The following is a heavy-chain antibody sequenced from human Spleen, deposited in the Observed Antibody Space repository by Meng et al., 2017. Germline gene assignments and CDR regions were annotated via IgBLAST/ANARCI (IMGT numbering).Heavy chain of an antibody. CDR2: ISGSGDTT. CDR1: GFTFSISA. CDR3: AKVFGSGWVFDY. V-gene: IGHV3-23*01. D-gene: IGHD6-19*01. Sequence: GESLKISCAASGFTFSISAMSWVRQAPGKGLEWVLGISGSGDTTYYADSVKGRFTISRDNSRNTLYLQMKSLRAEDTAVYYCAKVFGSGWVFDYWGQGTLVTVSS. J-gene: IGHJ4*02.